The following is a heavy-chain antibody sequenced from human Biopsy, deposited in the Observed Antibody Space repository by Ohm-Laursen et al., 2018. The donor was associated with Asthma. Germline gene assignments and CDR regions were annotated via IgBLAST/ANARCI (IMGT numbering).Heavy chain of an antibody. CDR3: ARAGQCSSTSCYNPGWFDP. D-gene: IGHD2-2*01. V-gene: IGHV4-39*07. CDR1: GGSISSNFYY. J-gene: IGHJ5*01. Sequence: SETLSLTCTVSGGSISSNFYYWGWIRQPPGKGLEWIGNIYKSGQVYYNLSLKSRVTISVDTSKNQFSLKLSSVTAADTAVYYCARAGQCSSTSCYNPGWFDPWGQGTTVTVSS. CDR2: IYKSGQV.